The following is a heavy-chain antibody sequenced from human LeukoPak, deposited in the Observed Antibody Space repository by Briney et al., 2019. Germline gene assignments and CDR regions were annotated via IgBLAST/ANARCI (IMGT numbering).Heavy chain of an antibody. V-gene: IGHV4-31*03. D-gene: IGHD4-17*01. CDR1: GGFISSGGYY. CDR3: AREVGDSNWFDP. J-gene: IGHJ5*02. CDR2: IYYSGST. Sequence: SQTLSLTCTVSGGFISSGGYYWSWIRQHPGKGLEWIGYIYYSGSTYYNPSLKSRVTISVDTSKNQFSLKLSSVTAADTAVYYCAREVGDSNWFDPWGQGTLVTVSS.